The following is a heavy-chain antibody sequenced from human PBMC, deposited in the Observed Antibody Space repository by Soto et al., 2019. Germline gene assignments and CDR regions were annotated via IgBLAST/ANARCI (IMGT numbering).Heavy chain of an antibody. CDR2: INPSGTTT. CDR3: AKPQIARHYYYGMEV. J-gene: IGHJ6*02. Sequence: QVQLVQSGAEVKKPGASVKVSCKASGYTFTSFYMHWVRQAPGQGLEWMGIINPSGTTTDYAQKCQGRVTMTRNTSTSTYYLALSSLTSEDTAVYYCAKPQIARHYYYGMEVWGQGTAVTVSS. CDR1: GYTFTSFY. V-gene: IGHV1-46*01.